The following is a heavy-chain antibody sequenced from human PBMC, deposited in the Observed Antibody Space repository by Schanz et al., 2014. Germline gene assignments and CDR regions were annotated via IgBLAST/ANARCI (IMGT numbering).Heavy chain of an antibody. J-gene: IGHJ4*02. CDR1: GFTFRTYL. CDR2: ISSSSSTI. V-gene: IGHV3-48*02. D-gene: IGHD3-10*01. CDR3: AREGERKGMLPYDFEY. Sequence: EVQLVESGGGLVQPGGSLRLSCAASGFTFRTYLMNWVRQAPGKGLEWVSFISSSSSTIYYADSVKGRFTISRDNAKNSPYLQMNSLRDEDTAVYYCAREGERKGMLPYDFEYWGQGALVTVSS.